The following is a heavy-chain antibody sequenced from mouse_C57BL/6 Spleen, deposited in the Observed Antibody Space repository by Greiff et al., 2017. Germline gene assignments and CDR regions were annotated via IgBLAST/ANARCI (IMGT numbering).Heavy chain of an antibody. Sequence: VQLQQSGPELVKPGASVKISCKASGYAFTDSYMNWVKQSNGKSLEWIGGINPKDGTTSYNQKFKGKATLTVDQSSSTAYMQLNSLTSEDSAVSVCARRRYTGNYYALDYWGPGTSVTVSS. CDR3: ARRRYTGNYYALDY. D-gene: IGHD2-1*01. CDR1: GYAFTDSY. J-gene: IGHJ4*01. CDR2: INPKDGTT. V-gene: IGHV1-39*01.